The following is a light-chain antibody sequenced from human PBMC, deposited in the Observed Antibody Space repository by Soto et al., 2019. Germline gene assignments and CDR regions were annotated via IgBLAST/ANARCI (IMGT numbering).Light chain of an antibody. CDR1: QSVSSSY. CDR2: GAS. V-gene: IGKV3-20*01. CDR3: QQYDSSFMYT. Sequence: EIVLTQSPGTLSLSPGERATLSCRASQSVSSSYLAWYQQKPGQAPRLLIYGASSRATGIPDRFSGSGSGTDFTLTIIRLEPEDCAVYYCQQYDSSFMYTFGQGTKLEIK. J-gene: IGKJ2*01.